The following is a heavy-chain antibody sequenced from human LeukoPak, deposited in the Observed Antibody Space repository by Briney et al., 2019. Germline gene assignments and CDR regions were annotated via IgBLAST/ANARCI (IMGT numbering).Heavy chain of an antibody. CDR2: IKQDGSEK. Sequence: GGSPRLSCAASGFTFSSYWMSWVRQAPGKGLEWVANIKQDGSEKYYVDSVKGRFTISRDNAKNSLYLQMNSLRAEDTAVYYCARATLGYCSSTSCYTGYFDYWGQGTPVTVSS. CDR1: GFTFSSYW. D-gene: IGHD2-2*02. CDR3: ARATLGYCSSTSCYTGYFDY. J-gene: IGHJ4*02. V-gene: IGHV3-7*01.